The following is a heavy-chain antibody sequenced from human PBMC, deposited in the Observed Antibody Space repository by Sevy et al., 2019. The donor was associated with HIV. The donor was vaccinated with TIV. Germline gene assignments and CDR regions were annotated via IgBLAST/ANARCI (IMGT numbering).Heavy chain of an antibody. D-gene: IGHD5-12*01. Sequence: SETLSLTCTVSGGSISVYYWSWIRQPPGNELEYIGYVYHTGSTNYNPSLKSRVTISVDTSNNQFSLKLTSVTAADTAVYYCARAPPVRSGDDSLNWFDPSGQRTLVTVSS. V-gene: IGHV4-59*01. CDR2: VYHTGST. CDR1: GGSISVYY. J-gene: IGHJ5*02. CDR3: ARAPPVRSGDDSLNWFDP.